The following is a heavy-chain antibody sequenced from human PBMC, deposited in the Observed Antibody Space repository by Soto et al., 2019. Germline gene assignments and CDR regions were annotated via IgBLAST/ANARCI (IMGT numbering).Heavy chain of an antibody. CDR1: GFTFSSYN. CDR3: ARDQDYYYFDY. J-gene: IGHJ4*02. V-gene: IGHV3-21*01. D-gene: IGHD2-15*01. CDR2: ISSSSSYI. Sequence: GGSLRLSCAASGFTFSSYNMNWVRQAPGEGLEWVSSISSSSSYIYYADSVKGRFTISRDNAKNSLYLQMNSLRAEDTAVYYCARDQDYYYFDYWGQGTLVTVSS.